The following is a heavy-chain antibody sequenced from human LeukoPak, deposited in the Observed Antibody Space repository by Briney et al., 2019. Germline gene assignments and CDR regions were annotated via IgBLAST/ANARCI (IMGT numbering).Heavy chain of an antibody. D-gene: IGHD6-13*01. J-gene: IGHJ6*02. CDR2: ISSRSSYT. CDR3: ARVLSSSWGAYYYYGMDV. CDR1: GFTFSDYY. V-gene: IGHV3-11*06. Sequence: NPGGSLRLSCAASGFTFSDYYMSWIRQAPGKGLEWVSYISSRSSYTKYADSVEGRLTISRDNAKNSLYLQMNSLRAEDTAVYYCARVLSSSWGAYYYYGMDVWGQGTTVAVSS.